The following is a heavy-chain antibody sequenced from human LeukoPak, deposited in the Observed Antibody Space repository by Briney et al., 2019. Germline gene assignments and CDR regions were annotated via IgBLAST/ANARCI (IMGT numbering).Heavy chain of an antibody. CDR2: ISAYNGNT. CDR1: GGTFSSYA. CDR3: ARPIYCSSTSCYGGGWFDP. J-gene: IGHJ5*02. Sequence: ASVKVSCKASGGTFSSYAISWVRQAPGQGLEWMGWISAYNGNTNYAQKLQGRVTMTTDTSTSTAYMELRSLRSDDTAVYYCARPIYCSSTSCYGGGWFDPWGQGTLVTVSS. V-gene: IGHV1-18*01. D-gene: IGHD2-2*01.